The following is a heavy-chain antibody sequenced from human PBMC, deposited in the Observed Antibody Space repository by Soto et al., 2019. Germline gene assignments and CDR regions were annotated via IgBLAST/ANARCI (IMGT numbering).Heavy chain of an antibody. V-gene: IGHV1-18*01. D-gene: IGHD2-8*01. CDR2: ISAYNVNT. J-gene: IGHJ4*02. CDR1: GYTFTSYG. CDR3: ARAGGDIVLMVYAADIDY. Sequence: ASVKVSGKASGYTFTSYGISWVRQAPGQGVEWMGWISAYNVNTNYAQKLQGRVTMTTDTSTSTAYMELSSLGSDDTAVYYCARAGGDIVLMVYAADIDYWGQGTLVTVSS.